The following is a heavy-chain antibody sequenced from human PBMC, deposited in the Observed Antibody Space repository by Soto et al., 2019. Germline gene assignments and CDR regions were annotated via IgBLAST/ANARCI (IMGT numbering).Heavy chain of an antibody. Sequence: QVHLVQSGAEVKKPGSSVKVSCKASGDTFSSHTISWVRQAPGQGLERMGRIIPSLDIANYAQRFQGRVTITADKSTTTAYMELSSLTPEDTAMYYCARDTSLYGDFDFWGQGTRVAVSS. J-gene: IGHJ4*02. CDR3: ARDTSLYGDFDF. CDR1: GDTFSSHT. V-gene: IGHV1-69*08. CDR2: IIPSLDIA. D-gene: IGHD4-17*01.